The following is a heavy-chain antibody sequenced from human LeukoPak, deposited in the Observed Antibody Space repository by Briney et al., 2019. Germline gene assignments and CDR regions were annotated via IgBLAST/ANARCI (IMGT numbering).Heavy chain of an antibody. D-gene: IGHD6-13*01. J-gene: IGHJ3*02. CDR2: INPNTGDA. CDR1: GYTFTGSY. V-gene: IGHV1-2*06. Sequence: GASVKVSCKASGYTFTGSYMFWVRQAPGQGLEWMGRINPNTGDANYAQKFQGRVTMTRDTAISTAYMELNRLTSDDTAVFYCARSQRPGYSSSWYLGAGFDIWGQGTMVTVSS. CDR3: ARSQRPGYSSSWYLGAGFDI.